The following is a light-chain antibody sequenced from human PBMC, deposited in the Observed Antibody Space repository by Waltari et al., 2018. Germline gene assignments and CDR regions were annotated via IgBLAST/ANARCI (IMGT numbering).Light chain of an antibody. Sequence: QSALTQPASVSGSPGPSIPISCTGTSSDVGGYNLVSLYQQHPGKAPKLIIYEGNKWPSGVSHRFSGSKSGNTASLTISGLQAEDEADYYCCSFAGSTTWVFGGGTTLTVL. V-gene: IGLV2-23*01. CDR1: SSDVGGYNL. CDR3: CSFAGSTTWV. CDR2: EGN. J-gene: IGLJ3*02.